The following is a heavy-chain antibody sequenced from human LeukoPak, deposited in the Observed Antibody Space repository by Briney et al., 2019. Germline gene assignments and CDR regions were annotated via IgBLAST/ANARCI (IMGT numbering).Heavy chain of an antibody. J-gene: IGHJ3*02. CDR3: ARSGSDAFDI. CDR1: GYTFSGYY. Sequence: ASVKVSCKASGYTFSGYYMHWVRQAPGQGLEWMGWIYPNSGDTKYAQKFQGRVTVTRDTSISTAFMEVSRLSSGDTAVYYCARSGSDAFDIWGQGTMVTVSS. CDR2: IYPNSGDT. V-gene: IGHV1-2*02. D-gene: IGHD1-26*01.